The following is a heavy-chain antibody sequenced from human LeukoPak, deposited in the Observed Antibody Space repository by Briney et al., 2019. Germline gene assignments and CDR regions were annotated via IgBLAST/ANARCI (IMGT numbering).Heavy chain of an antibody. CDR3: ANWQSGSRVFFDY. D-gene: IGHD1-26*01. Sequence: PGGSLRLSCAASGFTFSTYSLSWVRQAPGKGLEWVSAISANGDTTYYADSVRGRFTISRDNSKNTLYVHMNSLRAEDTAVYYCANWQSGSRVFFDYWGQGTLVTVSS. J-gene: IGHJ4*02. V-gene: IGHV3-23*01. CDR2: ISANGDTT. CDR1: GFTFSTYS.